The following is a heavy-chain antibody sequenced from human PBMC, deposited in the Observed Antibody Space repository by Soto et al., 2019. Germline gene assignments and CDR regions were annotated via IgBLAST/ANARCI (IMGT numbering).Heavy chain of an antibody. CDR1: GGSVSSYY. V-gene: IGHV4-59*02. CDR2: IYYSGST. D-gene: IGHD3-9*01. J-gene: IGHJ4*02. CDR3: ARENLLGYSNYFDY. Sequence: SETRSLTGTVSGGSVSSYYWSWIRQPPGKGLEWIGYIYYSGSTNYNPSLKSRVTISVDTSKNQFSLKLSSVTAADTAVYYCARENLLGYSNYFDYWGQGTLVTVAS.